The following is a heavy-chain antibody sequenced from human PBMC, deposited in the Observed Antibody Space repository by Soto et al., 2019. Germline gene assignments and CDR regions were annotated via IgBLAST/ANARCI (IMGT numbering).Heavy chain of an antibody. D-gene: IGHD3-16*01. J-gene: IGHJ4*02. V-gene: IGHV1-18*01. CDR1: GYTFTNLG. Sequence: QVHLVQSGAEVKKPGASVKVSCTASGYTFTNLGIRCVRPATGQGLEWMGWISAYNGNTNYAQKFQGRVTMTTDTATSTAYMELRSLRSDDTAVYYCARGGTPIDYCGQGTLGTVSS. CDR3: ARGGTPIDY. CDR2: ISAYNGNT.